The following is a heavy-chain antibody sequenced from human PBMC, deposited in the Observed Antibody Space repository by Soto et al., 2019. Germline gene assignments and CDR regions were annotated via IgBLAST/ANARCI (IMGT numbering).Heavy chain of an antibody. CDR2: ISYDGSNK. CDR3: ARGEEDTGGIVGAIDAFDI. V-gene: IGHV3-30-3*01. Sequence: QVQLVESGGGVVQPGRSLRLSCAASGFTFSSYAMHWVRQAPGKGLEWVAVISYDGSNKYYADSVKGRFTISRDNSKNTLYLQMNSLRAEDTGVYYCARGEEDTGGIVGAIDAFDIWGQGTMVTVSS. CDR1: GFTFSSYA. D-gene: IGHD1-26*01. J-gene: IGHJ3*02.